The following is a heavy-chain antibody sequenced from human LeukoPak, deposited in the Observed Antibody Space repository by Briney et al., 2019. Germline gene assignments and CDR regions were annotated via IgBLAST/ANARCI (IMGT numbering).Heavy chain of an antibody. CDR1: GYSISSCYY. D-gene: IGHD3-10*01. V-gene: IGHV4-38-2*02. Sequence: SETLSLTCTVSGYSISSCYYWGWIRPPPVKGLEWLGNIFYSGSTYYSPSLKSRVTISLDTSRNQFSLNLNSVTAADTAVYYCAKSNGYGLVDIWGQGTMVTVSS. CDR2: IFYSGST. CDR3: AKSNGYGLVDI. J-gene: IGHJ3*02.